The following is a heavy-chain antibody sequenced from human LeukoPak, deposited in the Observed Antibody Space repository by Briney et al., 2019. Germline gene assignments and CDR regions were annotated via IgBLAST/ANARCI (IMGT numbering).Heavy chain of an antibody. D-gene: IGHD3-10*01. V-gene: IGHV3-9*03. CDR2: ISWNSGRM. CDR3: AKDVNYSPSGTFDY. CDR1: GFTFDDYA. Sequence: PGGSLRLSCAAPGFTFDDYAMHWVRQAPGKGLEWVSSISWNSGRMDYADSVKGRFTISRDNAKNSLYLQMNSLRVEDMALYYCAKDVNYSPSGTFDYWGQGTLVTVSS. J-gene: IGHJ4*02.